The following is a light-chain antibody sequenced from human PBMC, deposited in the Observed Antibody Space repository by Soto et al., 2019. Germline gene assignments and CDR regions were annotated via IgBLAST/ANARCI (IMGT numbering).Light chain of an antibody. CDR2: WAS. Sequence: DIVMTQSPDSLAVSLGERATINCKSSQSVLYSLNNKNYLAWYQQRPGQPPKLLIYWASTRESGVPDRFSGSGSGTDFTLTISSLQAEDVAVYFCHKYARPPWTFAQGTRVELK. J-gene: IGKJ1*01. CDR3: HKYARPPWT. V-gene: IGKV4-1*01. CDR1: QSVLYSLNNKNY.